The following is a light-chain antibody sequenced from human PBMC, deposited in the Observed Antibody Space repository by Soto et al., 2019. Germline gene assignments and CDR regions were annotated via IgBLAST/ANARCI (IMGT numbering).Light chain of an antibody. CDR2: DVS. V-gene: IGLV2-14*03. CDR3: SSYSGTTRVV. Sequence: QSALTQPASVSGSLGQSITISCTGTSNDVGIYNFVSWYQQYPGKAPKLILFDVSSRPSGVSNRFSGSKSGNTASLTISGLQAEDEAYYYSSSYSGTTRVVFGGGTKLTVL. J-gene: IGLJ2*01. CDR1: SNDVGIYNF.